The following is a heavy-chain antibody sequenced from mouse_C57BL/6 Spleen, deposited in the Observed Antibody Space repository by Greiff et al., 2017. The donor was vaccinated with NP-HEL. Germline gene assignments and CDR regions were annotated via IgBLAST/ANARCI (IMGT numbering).Heavy chain of an antibody. CDR3: ARLTTVALDY. CDR2: ISSGGSYT. V-gene: IGHV5-6*01. J-gene: IGHJ2*01. D-gene: IGHD1-1*01. CDR1: GFTFSSYG. Sequence: EVKLMESGGDLVKPGGSLKLSCAASGFTFSSYGMSWVRQTPDKRLEWVATISSGGSYTYYPDSVKGRFTISRDNAKNTLYLQMSSLKSEDTAMYYCARLTTVALDYWGQGTTLTVSS.